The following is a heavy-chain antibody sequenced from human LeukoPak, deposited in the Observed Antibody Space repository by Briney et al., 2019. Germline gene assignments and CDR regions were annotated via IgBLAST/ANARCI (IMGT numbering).Heavy chain of an antibody. V-gene: IGHV4-34*01. CDR2: INHSGST. CDR1: GGSFSGYY. Sequence: SETLSLTCAVYGGSFSGYYWCWIRQPPGKGLEWIGEINHSGSTNYNPSLKSRVTISVDTSKNQFSLKLSSVTAADTAVYYCAKIHFGDFDYWGQGTLVTVSS. J-gene: IGHJ4*02. CDR3: AKIHFGDFDY. D-gene: IGHD3-16*01.